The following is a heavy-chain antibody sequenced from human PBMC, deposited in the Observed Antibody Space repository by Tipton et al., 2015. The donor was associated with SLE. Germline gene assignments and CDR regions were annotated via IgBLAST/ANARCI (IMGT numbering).Heavy chain of an antibody. CDR1: GGSISSGSYH. Sequence: TLSLTCTVSGGSISSGSYHWSWIRQPAGKGLEWIGHIYTSGSTNYNPSLKSRVTISVDTSKNQFSLKLSSVTAADTAVYYCARDVWQWLDYWGQGTLVTVSP. CDR2: IYTSGST. J-gene: IGHJ4*02. CDR3: ARDVWQWLDY. V-gene: IGHV4-61*09. D-gene: IGHD6-19*01.